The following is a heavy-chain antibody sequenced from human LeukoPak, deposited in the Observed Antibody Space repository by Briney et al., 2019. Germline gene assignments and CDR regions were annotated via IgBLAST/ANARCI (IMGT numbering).Heavy chain of an antibody. CDR1: GGTFSSYA. D-gene: IGHD3-22*01. Sequence: SVKVSCKASGGTFSSYAISWVRQAPGQGLEWMGGIIPIFGTANYAQKFQGRVTITTDESTSTAYMELSSLRSEDTAVYYCASPPAYYYDSSGYYPLDYWGQGTLVTVSS. J-gene: IGHJ4*02. V-gene: IGHV1-69*05. CDR3: ASPPAYYYDSSGYYPLDY. CDR2: IIPIFGTA.